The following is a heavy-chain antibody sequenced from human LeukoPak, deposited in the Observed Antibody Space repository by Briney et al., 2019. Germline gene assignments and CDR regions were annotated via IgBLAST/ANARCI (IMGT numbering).Heavy chain of an antibody. J-gene: IGHJ4*02. CDR2: IYYSGST. V-gene: IGHV4-39*01. CDR3: ASYYDILTGFDY. Sequence: PSETLSLTCTVSGGSISSSSYYWGWIRQPPGKGLEWIGSIYYSGSTYYNPPPKSRVTISVDTSKNQFSLKLSSVTAADTAVYYCASYYDILTGFDYWGQGTLVTVSS. D-gene: IGHD3-9*01. CDR1: GGSISSSSYY.